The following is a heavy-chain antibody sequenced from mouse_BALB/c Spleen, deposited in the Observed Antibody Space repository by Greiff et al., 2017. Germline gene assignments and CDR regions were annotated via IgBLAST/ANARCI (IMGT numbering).Heavy chain of an antibody. J-gene: IGHJ3*01. V-gene: IGHV5-9-4*01. Sequence: EVHLVESGGGLVKPGGSLKLSCAASGFTFSSYAMSWVRQSPEKRLEWVAEISSGGSYTYYPDTVTGRFTISRDNAKNTLYLEMSSLRSEDTAMYYCARNYGSRYPFAYWGQGTLVTVSA. CDR1: GFTFSSYA. D-gene: IGHD1-1*01. CDR3: ARNYGSRYPFAY. CDR2: ISSGGSYT.